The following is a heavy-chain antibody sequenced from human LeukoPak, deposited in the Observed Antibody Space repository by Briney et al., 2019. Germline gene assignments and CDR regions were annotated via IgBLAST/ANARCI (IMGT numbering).Heavy chain of an antibody. Sequence: PSETLSLTCTVSGGSTSSYYWSWIRQPPGKGLEWIGYIYYSGSTNYNPSLKSRVAISVDTSKNQFSLKLSSVTAADTAVYYCARNPDSGSYYDIPYYFDYRGKGTLVTVSS. D-gene: IGHD1-26*01. V-gene: IGHV4-59*08. CDR3: ARNPDSGSYYDIPYYFDY. CDR1: GGSTSSYY. J-gene: IGHJ4*02. CDR2: IYYSGST.